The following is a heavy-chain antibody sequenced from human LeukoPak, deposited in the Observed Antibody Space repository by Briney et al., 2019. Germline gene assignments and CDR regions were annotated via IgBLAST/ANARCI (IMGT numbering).Heavy chain of an antibody. CDR3: AKSATVTTKGSFDY. CDR2: ISYDGSNK. D-gene: IGHD4-17*01. CDR1: GFTFSSYG. J-gene: IGHJ4*02. Sequence: PGRSLRVSCAASGFTFSSYGMHWVRQAPGKGLEWVAVISYDGSNKYYADSVKGRFTISRDNSKNTLYLQMNSLRAEDTAVYYCAKSATVTTKGSFDYWGQGTLVTVSS. V-gene: IGHV3-30*18.